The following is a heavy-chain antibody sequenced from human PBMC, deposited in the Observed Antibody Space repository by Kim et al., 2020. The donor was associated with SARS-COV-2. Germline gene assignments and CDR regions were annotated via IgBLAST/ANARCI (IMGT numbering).Heavy chain of an antibody. CDR3: ARGRIVEYGMDV. CDR1: GFIFSNYW. V-gene: IGHV3-74*01. CDR2: IYNDGTRT. D-gene: IGHD3-22*01. J-gene: IGHJ6*02. Sequence: GGSLRLSCEVSGFIFSNYWMHWVRQAPGKGLVWVSRIYNDGTRTFYADSEKGRFTISRDNAKNTLYLQMNSLRAEDTAVYYCARGRIVEYGMDVWGQGTTVTVSS.